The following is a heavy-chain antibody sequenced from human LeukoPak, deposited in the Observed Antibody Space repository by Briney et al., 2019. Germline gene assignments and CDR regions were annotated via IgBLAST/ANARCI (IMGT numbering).Heavy chain of an antibody. CDR3: ARDRKLRFLEWFAIASAPYGMDV. CDR1: GLTFKNFA. CDR2: TSGDEDST. V-gene: IGHV3-23*01. J-gene: IGHJ6*02. D-gene: IGHD3-3*01. Sequence: GGSLRLSCAASGLTFKNFAMSWVREAPGKGLVWLAVTSGDEDSTHYAGSVRGHFVISTDNSRNTLFLHMNSLRSDDTAVYYSARDRKLRFLEWFAIASAPYGMDVWDQGTTVTVSS.